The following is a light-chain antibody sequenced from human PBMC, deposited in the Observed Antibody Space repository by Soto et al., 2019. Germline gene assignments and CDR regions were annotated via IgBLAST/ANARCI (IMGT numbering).Light chain of an antibody. V-gene: IGLV2-23*01. J-gene: IGLJ2*01. Sequence: QSVLTQPASVSGSPGQSITISCTGTSSDVGSYNLVSWYQQHPGKAPKLMIYEGSKRPSGVSNRFSGSKSVNTASLTISGLQAEDEADYYCCSNAGSSAYVVFGGGTKLTVL. CDR3: CSNAGSSAYVV. CDR2: EGS. CDR1: SSDVGSYNL.